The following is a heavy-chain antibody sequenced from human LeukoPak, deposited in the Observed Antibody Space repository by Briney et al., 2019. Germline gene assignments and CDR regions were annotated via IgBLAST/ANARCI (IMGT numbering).Heavy chain of an antibody. J-gene: IGHJ6*03. CDR2: INHSGST. D-gene: IGHD1-1*01. CDR1: GGSFSGYY. Sequence: PSETLSLTCAVYGGSFSGYYWSWIRQPPGKGLEWIGEINHSGSTNYNPSLKGRVTISVDTSKNQFSLKLSSVTAADTAVYYCARGPTGNYYYYYMDVWGKGTMVTVSS. V-gene: IGHV4-34*01. CDR3: ARGPTGNYYYYYMDV.